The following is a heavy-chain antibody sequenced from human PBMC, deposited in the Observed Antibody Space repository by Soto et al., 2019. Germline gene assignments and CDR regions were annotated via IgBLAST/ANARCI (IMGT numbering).Heavy chain of an antibody. D-gene: IGHD1-26*01. CDR2: ISGSGGST. J-gene: IGHJ6*02. Sequence: GGSLRLSCAASGFTFSSYAMSWVRQAPGKGLEWVSAISGSGGSTYYADSVKGRFTISRDNSKNTLYLQMNSLRAGDRAVYYCAKWEVGNPYSSYGMVVWGQGTPVTVSS. CDR3: AKWEVGNPYSSYGMVV. V-gene: IGHV3-23*01. CDR1: GFTFSSYA.